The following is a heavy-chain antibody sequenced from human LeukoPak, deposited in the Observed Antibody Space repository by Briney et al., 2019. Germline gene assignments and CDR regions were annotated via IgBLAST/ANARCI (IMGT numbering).Heavy chain of an antibody. CDR2: IIPILGIA. CDR1: GYTFTSYY. J-gene: IGHJ3*02. V-gene: IGHV1-69*04. CDR3: ARDKGTRFGGDDAFDI. D-gene: IGHD3-10*01. Sequence: SVKVSCKASGYTFTSYYMHWVRQAPGQGLEWMGRIIPILGIANYAQKFQGRVTITADKSTSTAYMELSSLSSEDTAVYYCARDKGTRFGGDDAFDIWGQGTMVTVSS.